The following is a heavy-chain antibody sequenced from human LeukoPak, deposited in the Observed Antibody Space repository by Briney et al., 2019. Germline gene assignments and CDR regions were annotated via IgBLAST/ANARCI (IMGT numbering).Heavy chain of an antibody. Sequence: GGSLRLSCAASGFTFSSFDMNWVRQAPGKGLEWVSYIRTSGNFIDYADSVKGRFTVSRDNTKNTLSLQMDSLRAEDTAVYYCARDLPTGTYRAYFDNWGQGTLVTVSS. CDR3: ARDLPTGTYRAYFDN. CDR2: IRTSGNFI. D-gene: IGHD1-26*01. V-gene: IGHV3-48*03. CDR1: GFTFSSFD. J-gene: IGHJ4*02.